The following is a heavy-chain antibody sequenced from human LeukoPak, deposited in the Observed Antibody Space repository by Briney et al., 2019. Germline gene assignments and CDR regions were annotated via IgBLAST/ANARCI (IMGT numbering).Heavy chain of an antibody. Sequence: SETLSLTCTVSGGSINSHYWNWIRQPPGKQLEWIGYIFYTGSTNYNPSLKSRVTISLDTSKNQLSLKLSSVTAADTAVYYCARGGIAVACDYWGQGTLVTVSS. CDR2: IFYTGST. V-gene: IGHV4-59*11. CDR1: GGSINSHY. D-gene: IGHD6-19*01. J-gene: IGHJ4*02. CDR3: ARGGIAVACDY.